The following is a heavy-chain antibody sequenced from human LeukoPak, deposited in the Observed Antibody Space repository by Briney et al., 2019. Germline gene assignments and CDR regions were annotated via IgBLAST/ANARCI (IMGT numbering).Heavy chain of an antibody. D-gene: IGHD5-24*01. CDR2: INQDGSEE. CDR1: GLTLSDYG. J-gene: IGHJ4*02. V-gene: IGHV3-7*03. CDR3: AKEGRSLQTY. Sequence: GGSLRLSCAASGLTLSDYGMSWVRQAPGKGLEWVANINQDGSEEYYVHSVEGRFTISRDNPKNSLYLQMNSLRVEDTAVYYCAKEGRSLQTYWGQGTLVTVSS.